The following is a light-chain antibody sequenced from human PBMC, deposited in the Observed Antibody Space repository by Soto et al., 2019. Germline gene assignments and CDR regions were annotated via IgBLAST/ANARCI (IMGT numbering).Light chain of an antibody. Sequence: EIVLTQSPATLSLSPGERATLSCRASQSVSSYLAWYQQKPGQAPRLLIYDASNRATGIPARFSGSGSGTDFTLTISSLEPEYFAVYYCQQRSHWPPAFGQGTKLEIK. V-gene: IGKV3-11*01. CDR1: QSVSSY. J-gene: IGKJ2*01. CDR3: QQRSHWPPA. CDR2: DAS.